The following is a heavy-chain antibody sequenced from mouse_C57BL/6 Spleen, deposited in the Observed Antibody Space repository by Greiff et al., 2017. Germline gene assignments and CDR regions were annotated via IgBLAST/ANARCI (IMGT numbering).Heavy chain of an antibody. CDR3: ARKYDEDFAY. J-gene: IGHJ3*01. V-gene: IGHV5-6*01. CDR1: GFTFSSYG. Sequence: EVQRVESGGDLVKPGGSLKLSCAASGFTFSSYGMSWVRQTPDKRLEWVATISSGGSYTYYPDSVKGRFTISRDNAKNTLYLQMSSLKYEDTAMDYCARKYDEDFAYWGQGTLVTVSA. D-gene: IGHD2-14*01. CDR2: ISSGGSYT.